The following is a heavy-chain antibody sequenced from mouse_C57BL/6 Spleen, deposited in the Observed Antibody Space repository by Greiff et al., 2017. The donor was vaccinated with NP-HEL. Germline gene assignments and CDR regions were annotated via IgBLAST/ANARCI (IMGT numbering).Heavy chain of an antibody. J-gene: IGHJ4*01. Sequence: EVQLQQSGPELVKPGASVKIPCKASGYTFTDYNMDWVKQSHGKSLEWIGDINPNNGGTIYNQKFKGKATLTVDKSSSTAYMELRSLTSEDTAVYYCARPGKRYYAMDYWGQGTSVTVSS. V-gene: IGHV1-18*01. CDR3: ARPGKRYYAMDY. CDR2: INPNNGGT. D-gene: IGHD4-1*01. CDR1: GYTFTDYN.